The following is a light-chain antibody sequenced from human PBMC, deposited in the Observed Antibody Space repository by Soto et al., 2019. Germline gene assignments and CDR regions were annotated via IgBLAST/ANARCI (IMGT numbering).Light chain of an antibody. Sequence: HSALTQPRSESGSPGQSVTSSCTGTGIDVDNYNYVTSYQQHPGKAPTVMIYDGNKWHSGVPDRFSGSKSGNTASLTISGLQDEDEADYDCCLYEGSYTWVLGGGTKLTLL. CDR3: CLYEGSYTWV. V-gene: IGLV2-11*01. CDR2: DGN. CDR1: GIDVDNYNY. J-gene: IGLJ3*02.